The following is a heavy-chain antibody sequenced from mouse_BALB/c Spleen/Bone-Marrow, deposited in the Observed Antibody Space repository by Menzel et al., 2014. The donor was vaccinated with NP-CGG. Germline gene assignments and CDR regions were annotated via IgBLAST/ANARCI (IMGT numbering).Heavy chain of an antibody. CDR1: GFTFSSYA. CDR3: ARHYYGSSYYSDY. Sequence: EVQRVESGGGLVKPGGSLKLSCAASGFTFSSYAMSWVRQTPEKRLEWVATISSGGSYTYYPDSVKGRFTISRDNAKNTLYLQMSSLRSGDTAMYYCARHYYGSSYYSDYWGQGTTLTVSS. D-gene: IGHD1-1*01. V-gene: IGHV5-9-3*01. CDR2: ISSGGSYT. J-gene: IGHJ2*01.